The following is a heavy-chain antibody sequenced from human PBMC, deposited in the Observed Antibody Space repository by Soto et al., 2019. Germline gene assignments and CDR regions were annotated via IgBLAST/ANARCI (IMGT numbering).Heavy chain of an antibody. CDR1: GYTFTSYG. J-gene: IGHJ6*02. Sequence: ASVKVSCKASGYTFTSYGISWMRQAPGQGLEWMGWISAYNGNTNYAQKLQGRVTMTTDTSTSTAYMELRSLRSDDTAVYYCARGTRLYYYYGMDVWGQGTTVTVSS. V-gene: IGHV1-18*01. CDR2: ISAYNGNT. CDR3: ARGTRLYYYYGMDV.